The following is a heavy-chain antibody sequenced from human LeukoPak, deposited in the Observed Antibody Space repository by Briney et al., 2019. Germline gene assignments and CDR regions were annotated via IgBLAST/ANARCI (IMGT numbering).Heavy chain of an antibody. CDR3: ARDLDVSIAASNWFDP. Sequence: GGSLRLSCAASGFSFSSYAMSWVRQAPGKGLEWVSYISSSGSTIYYADSVKGRFTISRDNAKNSLYLQMNSLRAEDTAVYYCARDLDVSIAASNWFDPWGQGTLVTVSS. CDR2: ISSSGSTI. V-gene: IGHV3-48*04. J-gene: IGHJ5*02. D-gene: IGHD6-6*01. CDR1: GFSFSSYA.